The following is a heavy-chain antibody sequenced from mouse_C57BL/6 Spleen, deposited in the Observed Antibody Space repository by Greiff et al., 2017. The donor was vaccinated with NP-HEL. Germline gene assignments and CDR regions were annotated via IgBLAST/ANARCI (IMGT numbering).Heavy chain of an antibody. J-gene: IGHJ3*01. D-gene: IGHD2-4*01. V-gene: IGHV2-2*01. CDR1: GFSLTSYG. CDR2: IWSGGST. CDR3: ATNSYDYGAARFAY. Sequence: QVQLQQSGPGLVQPSQSLSITCTVSGFSLTSYGVHWVRQSPGKGLEWLGVIWSGGSTDYNAAFISRLSISKDNSKSQVFFKMNSLQADDTAIYYCATNSYDYGAARFAYWGQGTLVTVSA.